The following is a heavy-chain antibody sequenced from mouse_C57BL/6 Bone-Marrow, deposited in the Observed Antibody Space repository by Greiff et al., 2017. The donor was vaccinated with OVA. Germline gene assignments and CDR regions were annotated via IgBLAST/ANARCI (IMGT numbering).Heavy chain of an antibody. CDR1: GFSFNTYA. D-gene: IGHD2-10*01. CDR2: IRSKSNNYAT. J-gene: IGHJ2*01. Sequence: EVKLMESGGGLVQPKGSLKLSCAASGFSFNTYAMNWVRQAPGKGLEWVARIRSKSNNYATYYADSVKDRFTISRDDSESMLYLQMNNLKTEDTAMDYCVRQGLLWDYFDYWGQGTTLTVSS. V-gene: IGHV10-1*01. CDR3: VRQGLLWDYFDY.